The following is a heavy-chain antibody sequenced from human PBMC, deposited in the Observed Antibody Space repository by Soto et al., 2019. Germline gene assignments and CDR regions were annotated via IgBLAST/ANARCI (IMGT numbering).Heavy chain of an antibody. CDR1: GYSFAGYW. V-gene: IGHV5-10-1*01. CDR3: ARQIYDSDTGPNFQYYFDS. Sequence: GESLKISCKGSGYSFAGYWITWLRQKPVKGLEWMGRIDPSDSHTYYSPSFRGHVPISVPKSITTVFLQWISLRASDTAMYYCARQIYDSDTGPNFQYYFDSWGQGTLVTVSS. CDR2: IDPSDSHT. J-gene: IGHJ4*02. D-gene: IGHD3-22*01.